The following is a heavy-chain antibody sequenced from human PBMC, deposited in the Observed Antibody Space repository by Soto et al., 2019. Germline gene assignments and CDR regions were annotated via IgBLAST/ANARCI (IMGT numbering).Heavy chain of an antibody. CDR3: ARDQGDSYGYIDY. CDR2: INHSGST. J-gene: IGHJ4*02. V-gene: IGHV4-34*01. Sequence: SETLSLTCAVYGGSFSAYYWNWIRQTPGKGLEWIGEINHSGSTNYNPSLKSRVTISVDTSKNQFSLKLSSVTAADTAVYYCARDQGDSYGYIDYWGQGTLVTVSS. D-gene: IGHD5-18*01. CDR1: GGSFSAYY.